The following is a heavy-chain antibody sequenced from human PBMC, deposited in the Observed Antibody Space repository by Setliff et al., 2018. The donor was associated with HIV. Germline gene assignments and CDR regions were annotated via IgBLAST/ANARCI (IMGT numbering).Heavy chain of an antibody. D-gene: IGHD3-22*01. J-gene: IGHJ4*02. CDR3: AKTYYYDSSGYYYFDS. V-gene: IGHV3-53*01. CDR1: GFTVSSDY. Sequence: GGSLRLSCAASGFTVSSDYMSWVRQAPGKGLEWLSTIYGGASTYYADSVKGRFTISRDNSKNTIFLQMNGLRGDDTAVYYCAKTYYYDSSGYYYFDSWGQGTLVTVSS. CDR2: IYGGAST.